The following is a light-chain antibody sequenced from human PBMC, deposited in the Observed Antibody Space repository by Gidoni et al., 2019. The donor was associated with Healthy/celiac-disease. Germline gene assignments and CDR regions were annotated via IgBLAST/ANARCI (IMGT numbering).Light chain of an antibody. V-gene: IGKV3-20*01. CDR2: GAS. CDR1: QSVSSSY. CDR3: QQYGSSPRYT. Sequence: EIVFTQSPGTLSLSPGERATLSCRASQSVSSSYLAWYQQKPGQAPRLLIYGASSRATGIPDRFSGSGSGTDFTLTISRLEPEDFAVYYCQQYGSSPRYTCGQGTKLEIK. J-gene: IGKJ2*01.